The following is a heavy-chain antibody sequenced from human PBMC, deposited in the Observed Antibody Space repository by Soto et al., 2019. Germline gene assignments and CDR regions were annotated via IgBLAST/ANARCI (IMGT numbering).Heavy chain of an antibody. V-gene: IGHV4-31*03. Sequence: PSETLSLTCTVSGGSISSGSFYWSWIRQHPGKGLEWIGYIYHSGSTYYNPSLKSRTIISGDTSKNQFSLKLSSVTAADTAVYHCARVMVAPIVVGAAIYYFEYWGQGALVTVSS. J-gene: IGHJ4*02. CDR2: IYHSGST. CDR1: GGSISSGSFY. CDR3: ARVMVAPIVVGAAIYYFEY. D-gene: IGHD1-26*01.